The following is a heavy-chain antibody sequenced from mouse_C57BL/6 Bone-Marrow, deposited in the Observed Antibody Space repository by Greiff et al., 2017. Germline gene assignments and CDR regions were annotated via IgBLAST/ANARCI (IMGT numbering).Heavy chain of an antibody. D-gene: IGHD3-3*01. J-gene: IGHJ2*01. CDR1: GYAFTNYL. CDR2: INPGSGGT. Sequence: VQLQQSGAELVRPGTSVKVSCKASGYAFTNYLIEWVKQRPGQGLEWIGVINPGSGGTKYNAKVKGKGTLTADKYSSTAYMPLSSLTSEDSTVYFCAGVGGSFDYWGQGTTLTVSS. CDR3: AGVGGSFDY. V-gene: IGHV1-54*01.